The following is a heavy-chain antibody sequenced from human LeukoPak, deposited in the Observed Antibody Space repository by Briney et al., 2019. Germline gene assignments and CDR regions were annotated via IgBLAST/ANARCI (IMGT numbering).Heavy chain of an antibody. V-gene: IGHV3-74*01. CDR1: GFTLSSYW. J-gene: IGHJ3*02. CDR3: AREADISAAATGAFDI. CDR2: INGDGSRA. D-gene: IGHD6-13*01. Sequence: GGSLRLSCAASGFTLSSYWMNWVHQVPGKGLVWVSHINGDGSRANYADSVKGRFTISRDNAKNTLYLQMNGLRADDMAVYYCAREADISAAATGAFDIWGQGTMVTVSS.